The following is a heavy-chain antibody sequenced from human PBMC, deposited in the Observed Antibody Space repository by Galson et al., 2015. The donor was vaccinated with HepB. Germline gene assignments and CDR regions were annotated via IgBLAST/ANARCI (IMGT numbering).Heavy chain of an antibody. D-gene: IGHD4-23*01. CDR1: GYTFTSYY. V-gene: IGHV1-46*01. CDR2: INPSGGST. CDR3: ATHYGANFYRLDY. J-gene: IGHJ4*02. Sequence: SVKVSCKASGYTFTSYYMHWVRQAPGQGLEWMGIINPSGGSTNYAQKFQGRVTMTRDTSTSTVYMELSSLRSEDTAIYYCATHYGANFYRLDYWGQGTLVTVSS.